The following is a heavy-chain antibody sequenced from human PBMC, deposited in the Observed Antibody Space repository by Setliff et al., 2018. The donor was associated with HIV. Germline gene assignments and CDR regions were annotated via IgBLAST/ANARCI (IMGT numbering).Heavy chain of an antibody. CDR1: GDSFSNYY. V-gene: IGHV4-59*12. D-gene: IGHD5-18*01. Sequence: PSETLSLTCTVSGDSFSNYYWSWIRQPPGKGLEWIGYVFYTGSANYNPSLKSRVTISVDTSKNQFSLKLSSVTAADTAVYYCARDGYSYGVGREGDYWGQGTLVTVSS. CDR2: VFYTGSA. J-gene: IGHJ4*02. CDR3: ARDGYSYGVGREGDY.